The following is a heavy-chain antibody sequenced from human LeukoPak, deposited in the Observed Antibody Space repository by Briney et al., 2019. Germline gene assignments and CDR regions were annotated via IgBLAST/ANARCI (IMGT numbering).Heavy chain of an antibody. Sequence: PSETLSLTCTVSGGSLSSYYWSWIRQPAGKGLEWIGRIYTSGSTNYNPSLKSRVTMSVDTSKNQFSLKLSSVTAADTAVYYCAREGYSSGWTDFDYWGQGTLVTVSS. J-gene: IGHJ4*02. D-gene: IGHD6-19*01. CDR2: IYTSGST. V-gene: IGHV4-4*07. CDR3: AREGYSSGWTDFDY. CDR1: GGSLSSYY.